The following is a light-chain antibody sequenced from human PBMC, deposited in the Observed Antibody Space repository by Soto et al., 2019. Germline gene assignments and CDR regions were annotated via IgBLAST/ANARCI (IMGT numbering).Light chain of an antibody. CDR3: QQYNNWPLT. CDR2: GTS. CDR1: QSVSSN. Sequence: EIVMTQSPATLSVSPGERPTLSCRASQSVSSNLAWYQQKPGQAPRLLIYGTSTRATGIPARFSGSGSGTECTLTISSLQSEDVAVYYCQQYNNWPLTFGGGTKVDIK. V-gene: IGKV3-15*01. J-gene: IGKJ4*01.